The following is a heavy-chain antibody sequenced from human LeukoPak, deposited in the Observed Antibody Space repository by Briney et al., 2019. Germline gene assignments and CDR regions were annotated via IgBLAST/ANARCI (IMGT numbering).Heavy chain of an antibody. J-gene: IGHJ3*02. CDR2: IYTSGST. CDR3: ARQARVVPDSFDI. V-gene: IGHV4-4*09. Sequence: SETLSLTCTVSGGSISSFYRSWIRQPPGKGLEWIGYIYTSGSTDYNPSLKSRVTISVDTSKNQFSLKLSSVTAADTAVYYCARQARVVPDSFDIWGQGTMVTVSS. D-gene: IGHD3-3*01. CDR1: GGSISSFY.